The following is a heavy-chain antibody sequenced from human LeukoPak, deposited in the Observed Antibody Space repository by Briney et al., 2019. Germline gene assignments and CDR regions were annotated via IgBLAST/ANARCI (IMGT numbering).Heavy chain of an antibody. D-gene: IGHD2/OR15-2a*01. CDR3: ARRVSQYCSRTRCNGPFDY. J-gene: IGHJ4*02. CDR1: RDSISSTIHY. Sequence: SETLSLTCTVSRDSISSTIHYWSWIRQPPGKGLEWIGSVHFNGNTYYNPSLKSRVTISVDRSKNQFSLNLNSVTAADTAVYYCARRVSQYCSRTRCNGPFDYWGQGTLVTVSS. CDR2: VHFNGNT. V-gene: IGHV4-39*07.